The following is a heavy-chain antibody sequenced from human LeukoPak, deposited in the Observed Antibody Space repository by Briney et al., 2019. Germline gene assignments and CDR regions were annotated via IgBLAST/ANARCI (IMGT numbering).Heavy chain of an antibody. V-gene: IGHV4-34*01. D-gene: IGHD6-13*01. CDR1: GGSFSGYY. CDR2: INHSGST. CDR3: ARSGQQLDFDY. J-gene: IGHJ4*02. Sequence: SETLSLTCAVYGGSFSGYYWSWIRQPPGEGLEWIGEINHSGSTNYNPSLKSRVTISVDTSKNQFSLKLSSVTAADTAVYYCARSGQQLDFDYWGQGTLVTVSS.